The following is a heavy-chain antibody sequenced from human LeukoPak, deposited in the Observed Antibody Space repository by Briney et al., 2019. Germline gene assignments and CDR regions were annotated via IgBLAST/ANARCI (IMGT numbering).Heavy chain of an antibody. D-gene: IGHD1-7*01. J-gene: IGHJ4*02. CDR1: GGSFSGYY. Sequence: SETLSLTCAVYGGSFSGYYWSWIRQPPGKGLEWIGEINHSGSTNYNPSLKSRVTISVDTSKNQFSLKLSSVTAADTAVYYCARGPGITGTTRELDYWAQGTLVTVSS. CDR2: INHSGST. CDR3: ARGPGITGTTRELDY. V-gene: IGHV4-34*01.